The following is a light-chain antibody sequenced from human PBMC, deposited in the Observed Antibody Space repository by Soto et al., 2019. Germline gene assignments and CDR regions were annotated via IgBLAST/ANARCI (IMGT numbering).Light chain of an antibody. J-gene: IGLJ1*01. CDR1: RSDVGGYNP. CDR3: CSYAGDYTYV. Sequence: QSVLTQPRSVSGTPGQSVTISCTGTRSDVGGYNPVSWYQQHPCNAPKVVIYDFSQRPSGVPDRFSGSKSGNTDYLTISGLQAEDEADYYSCSYAGDYTYVFGTGTKVPVL. V-gene: IGLV2-11*01. CDR2: DFS.